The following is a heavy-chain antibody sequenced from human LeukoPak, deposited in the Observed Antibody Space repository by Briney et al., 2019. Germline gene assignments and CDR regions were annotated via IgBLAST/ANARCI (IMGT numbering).Heavy chain of an antibody. D-gene: IGHD3-10*01. CDR2: IYYSGST. J-gene: IGHJ4*02. Sequence: SETLSLTCTVSGGSISSGGYYWSWIRQHPGKGLEWIGYIYYSGSTYYNPSLKSRVTISVDTSKNQFSLKLSSVTAADTAVYYCARAPGSDGDYFDYWGQGTLVTVSS. CDR1: GGSISSGGYY. V-gene: IGHV4-31*03. CDR3: ARAPGSDGDYFDY.